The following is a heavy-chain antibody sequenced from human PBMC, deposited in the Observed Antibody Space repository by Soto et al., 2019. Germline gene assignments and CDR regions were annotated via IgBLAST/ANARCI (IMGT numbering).Heavy chain of an antibody. V-gene: IGHV4-4*02. CDR1: GVSISSNNW. Sequence: QVQLQESGPGLVKPSGTLSLTCAVSGVSISSNNWWSWVRQPPGKGLEWIGEMYHTGSTNYNPSLKSRVTISVDKSKTHFSLELNSVTAADTAVYYCARSSRYQYDSSGGNFDYWGQGTLVTVSS. CDR2: MYHTGST. D-gene: IGHD3-22*01. J-gene: IGHJ4*02. CDR3: ARSSRYQYDSSGGNFDY.